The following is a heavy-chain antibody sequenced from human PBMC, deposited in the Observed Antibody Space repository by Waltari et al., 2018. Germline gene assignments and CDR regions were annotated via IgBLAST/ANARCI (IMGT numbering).Heavy chain of an antibody. CDR1: GFTFSNYD. Sequence: EVQVVESGGGLVQLGGSLRLSCVASGFTFSNYDMNWVGQAPGKGLEWVSYISNSGSTTYYADSVKGRFTISRDNAKNSMYLEMDSLRAEDTAVYYCARPSTEYYYYYYYMDVWGKGTTVTVS. J-gene: IGHJ6*03. V-gene: IGHV3-48*03. CDR3: ARPSTEYYYYYYYMDV. CDR2: ISNSGSTT.